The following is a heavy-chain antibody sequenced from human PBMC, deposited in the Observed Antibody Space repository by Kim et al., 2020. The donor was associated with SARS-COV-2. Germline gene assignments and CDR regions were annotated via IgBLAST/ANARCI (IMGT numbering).Heavy chain of an antibody. CDR2: GSEK. CDR3: AREFAGFP. Sequence: GSEKYYVDSVKGRFTISRDNAKNSLYLQMNSLRAEDTAVYYCAREFAGFPWGQGTLVTVSS. D-gene: IGHD1-1*01. V-gene: IGHV3-7*03. J-gene: IGHJ5*02.